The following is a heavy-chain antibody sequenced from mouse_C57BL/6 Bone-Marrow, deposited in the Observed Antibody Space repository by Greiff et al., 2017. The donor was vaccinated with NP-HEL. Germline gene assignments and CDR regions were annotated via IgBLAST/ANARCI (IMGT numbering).Heavy chain of an antibody. CDR2: IDPETGGT. Sequence: VHLVESGAELVRPGASVTLSCKASGYTFTDYEMHWVKQTPVHGLEWIGAIDPETGGTAYNQKFKGKAILTADKSSSTAYMELRSLTSEDSAVYYCTRERYGTLDYWGQGTTLTVSS. V-gene: IGHV1-15*01. CDR1: GYTFTDYE. CDR3: TRERYGTLDY. J-gene: IGHJ2*01. D-gene: IGHD2-10*02.